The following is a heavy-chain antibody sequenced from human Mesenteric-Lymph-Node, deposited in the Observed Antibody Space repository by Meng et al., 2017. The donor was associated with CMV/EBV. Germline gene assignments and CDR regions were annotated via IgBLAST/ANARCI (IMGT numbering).Heavy chain of an antibody. Sequence: SGGSFSNSSVSWVLHVPGQGLEWMGGVIPIFAPANYAQKFQGRVTITTDESTSTAYMELSSLRSEDTAVYYCARDREGNYRNSYFDYWGQGTLVTVSS. J-gene: IGHJ4*02. CDR1: GGSFSNSS. CDR2: VIPIFAPA. V-gene: IGHV1-69*05. D-gene: IGHD1-7*01. CDR3: ARDREGNYRNSYFDY.